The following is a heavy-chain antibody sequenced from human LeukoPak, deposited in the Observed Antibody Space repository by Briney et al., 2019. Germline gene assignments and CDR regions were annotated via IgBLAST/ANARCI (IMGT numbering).Heavy chain of an antibody. CDR3: ARDRGPRTGFMVREAYDY. V-gene: IGHV3-74*01. CDR2: INTDGSIT. J-gene: IGHJ4*02. CDR1: GFAFSDYW. D-gene: IGHD3-10*01. Sequence: GGSLRLSCAASGFAFSDYWIHWVRQAPGKGLVWVSRINTDGSITNYADSVKGRFSISRDNAKNTLYLQMSSLRAEDTAVYYCARDRGPRTGFMVREAYDYRGQGTLVTVSS.